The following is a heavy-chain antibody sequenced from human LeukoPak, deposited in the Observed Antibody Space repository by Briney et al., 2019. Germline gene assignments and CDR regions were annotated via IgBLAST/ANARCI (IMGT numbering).Heavy chain of an antibody. Sequence: GGSLRLSCAASGFTFSSYWMSWVRQAPGKGLEWVSVIYSGGSTYYADSVKGRFTISRDNSKNTLYLQMNSLRAEDTAVYYCARENEAYYDFWSGAGGGYFDYWGQGTLVTVSS. CDR2: IYSGGST. V-gene: IGHV3-53*01. J-gene: IGHJ4*02. CDR1: GFTFSSYW. CDR3: ARENEAYYDFWSGAGGGYFDY. D-gene: IGHD3-3*01.